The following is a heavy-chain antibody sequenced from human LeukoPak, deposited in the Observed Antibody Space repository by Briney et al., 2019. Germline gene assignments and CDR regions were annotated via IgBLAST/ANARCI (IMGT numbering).Heavy chain of an antibody. V-gene: IGHV3-9*01. D-gene: IGHD6-13*01. CDR1: GFTFDDYA. CDR2: ISWNSGSI. J-gene: IGHJ4*02. CDR3: AKVYGSWYSFDY. Sequence: GRSLRLSCAASGFTFDDYAMHWVRQAPGKGLEWVSGISWNSGSIGYADSVKGRFTISRDNAKNSLYLQMNSLRAEDTALYYCAKVYGSWYSFDYWGQGTLVTVSS.